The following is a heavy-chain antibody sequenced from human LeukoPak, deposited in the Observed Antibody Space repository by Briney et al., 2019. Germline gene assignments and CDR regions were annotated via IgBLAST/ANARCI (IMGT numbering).Heavy chain of an antibody. CDR1: GGSISSSSYY. D-gene: IGHD6-19*01. V-gene: IGHV4-39*01. CDR2: IYHSGST. J-gene: IGHJ4*02. CDR3: ARLQWLACDY. Sequence: SETLSLTCTVSGGSISSSSYYWGWIRQPPGKGLEWIGSIYHSGSTYYNPSLKSRVTISVDTSKNQFSLKLSSVTAADTAVYYCARLQWLACDYWGQGTLVTVSS.